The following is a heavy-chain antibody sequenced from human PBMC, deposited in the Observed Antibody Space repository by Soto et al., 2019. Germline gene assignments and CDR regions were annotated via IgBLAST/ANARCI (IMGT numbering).Heavy chain of an antibody. Sequence: QVQLVESGGGVVQPGRSLRLSCAASGFTFSSYAMHWVRQAPGKGLEWVAVISYDGSNKYYADSVKGRFTIARDNSKNTLYLHMNSLRAEDTAVYYCARDGYYYDSSGYYFDYWGQGTLVTVSS. CDR3: ARDGYYYDSSGYYFDY. CDR1: GFTFSSYA. D-gene: IGHD3-22*01. V-gene: IGHV3-30-3*01. J-gene: IGHJ4*02. CDR2: ISYDGSNK.